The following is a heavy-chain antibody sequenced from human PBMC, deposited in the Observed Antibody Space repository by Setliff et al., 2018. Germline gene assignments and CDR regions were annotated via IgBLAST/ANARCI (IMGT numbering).Heavy chain of an antibody. CDR1: GYTFTDYY. D-gene: IGHD3-10*01. Sequence: ASVKVSCKASGYTFTDYYLHWVRQAPGQGPEWMGWMNPISGATKYAQRFQARVTMTRDTSLTTDYMDLSRLTSDDTAVYYCAASPGGLAYWGQGTLVTVSS. V-gene: IGHV1-2*02. CDR2: MNPISGAT. J-gene: IGHJ4*02. CDR3: AASPGGLAY.